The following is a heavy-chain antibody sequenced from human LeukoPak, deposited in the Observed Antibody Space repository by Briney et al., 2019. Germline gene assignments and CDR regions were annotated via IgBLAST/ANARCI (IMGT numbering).Heavy chain of an antibody. Sequence: GGSLRLSCAASGFTFSSYEMNWVRQAPGKGLEWVSYISSSGSTIYYADSVKGRFTISRDNAKNSLYLQMNSLRAEDTAVYYCARGLGSGSYYAYWGQGTLVTVSS. V-gene: IGHV3-48*03. CDR1: GFTFSSYE. CDR2: ISSSGSTI. D-gene: IGHD3-10*02. CDR3: ARGLGSGSYYAY. J-gene: IGHJ4*02.